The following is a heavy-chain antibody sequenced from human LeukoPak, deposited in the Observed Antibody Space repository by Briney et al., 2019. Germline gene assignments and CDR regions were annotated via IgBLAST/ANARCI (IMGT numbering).Heavy chain of an antibody. CDR3: ARRDILTGSFDY. V-gene: IGHV5-51*01. D-gene: IGHD3-9*01. J-gene: IGHJ4*02. Sequence: KVGESLKISCKGSGYSFTSYWIGWVRQIPGKGLEWMGIIYPGDSDTRSTPSLQGQVTIPADKSISTAYLQWSSPKASDAAMYYCARRDILTGSFDYWGQGTLVTVSS. CDR1: GYSFTSYW. CDR2: IYPGDSDT.